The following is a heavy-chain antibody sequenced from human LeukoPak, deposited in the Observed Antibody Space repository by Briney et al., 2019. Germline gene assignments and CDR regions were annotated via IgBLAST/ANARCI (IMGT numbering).Heavy chain of an antibody. D-gene: IGHD3-9*01. V-gene: IGHV4-30-4*08. Sequence: PSETLSLTCALSGGSISSGDYYWSWIRQPPGKGLEWIGYIYYSGSTYYNPSLQSRVTISVDTSKNQFSLKLSSVTAADTAVYYCARESTYYDTLTGYLRPRYFDYWGQGTLVTVSS. CDR3: ARESTYYDTLTGYLRPRYFDY. CDR2: IYYSGST. CDR1: GGSISSGDYY. J-gene: IGHJ4*02.